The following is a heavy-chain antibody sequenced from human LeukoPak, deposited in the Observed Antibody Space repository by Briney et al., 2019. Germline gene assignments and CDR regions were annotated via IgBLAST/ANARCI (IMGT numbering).Heavy chain of an antibody. Sequence: AASVKVSCKASGYTFTGYYMHWVRQAPGQGLEWMGWINPNSGGTNYAQKFQGRVTMTRDTSISTAYMELSRLRSDDTAVYYCASIVLSPTPQSFDYWGQGTLVTVSS. J-gene: IGHJ4*02. CDR2: INPNSGGT. V-gene: IGHV1-2*02. CDR1: GYTFTGYY. D-gene: IGHD4/OR15-4a*01. CDR3: ASIVLSPTPQSFDY.